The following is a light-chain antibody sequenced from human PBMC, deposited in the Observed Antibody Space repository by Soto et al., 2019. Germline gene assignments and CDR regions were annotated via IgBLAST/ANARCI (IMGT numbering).Light chain of an antibody. CDR2: DTS. J-gene: IGLJ1*01. Sequence: QAVVTQEPSLTVSPGGTVTLTCDSSTGPVTSGHWPYWLQQKPGQAPRTLIYDTSKKHSWTPARFSGSLLGGKAALTLSGAQPEDEADYYCCSYAGSFSYVFGSGTKLTVL. CDR3: CSYAGSFSYV. V-gene: IGLV7-46*01. CDR1: TGPVTSGHW.